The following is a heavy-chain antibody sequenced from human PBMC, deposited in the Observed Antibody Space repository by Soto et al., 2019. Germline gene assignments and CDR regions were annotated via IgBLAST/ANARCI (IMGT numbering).Heavy chain of an antibody. J-gene: IGHJ3*02. Sequence: QVQLQESGPGLVKPSQTLSLTCAVSGGSISGNGYYWNWIRQHPGKGLEWIGYISYSGRTFYSPSLKSRVTTSLDTSKNQFSLKLSAVTAADTAIYYWARGSIFGVVLNAFAIWGQGTMVAVSS. D-gene: IGHD3-3*01. CDR1: GGSISGNGYY. CDR3: ARGSIFGVVLNAFAI. V-gene: IGHV4-31*11. CDR2: ISYSGRT.